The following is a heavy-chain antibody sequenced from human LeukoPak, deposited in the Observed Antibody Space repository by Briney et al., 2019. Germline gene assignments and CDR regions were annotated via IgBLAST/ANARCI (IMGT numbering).Heavy chain of an antibody. CDR3: ARGSSGWYVVDY. CDR1: GYIFTSYA. J-gene: IGHJ4*02. CDR2: INAGSGNT. D-gene: IGHD6-19*01. V-gene: IGHV1-3*03. Sequence: ASVKVSCKASGYIFTSYAMHWVRQAPGQRLEWMGWINAGSGNTKYSQEFQGRVTITRDTSASTAYMELSSLRSEDMAVYYCARGSSGWYVVDYWGQGTLVTVSS.